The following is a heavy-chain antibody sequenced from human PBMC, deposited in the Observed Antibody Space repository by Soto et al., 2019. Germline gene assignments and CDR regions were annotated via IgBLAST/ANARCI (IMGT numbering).Heavy chain of an antibody. J-gene: IGHJ3*02. Sequence: GGSLRLSCAASGFTFSSSGMHWVRQAPGKGLEWVAVISYDGSSKYYADSVRGRFTISRDNSKNTLYLQMNSLRVEDTAVFYCAKEAAATGGIGAFDIWRQGTLVTVSS. D-gene: IGHD1-26*01. CDR1: GFTFSSSG. CDR2: ISYDGSSK. CDR3: AKEAAATGGIGAFDI. V-gene: IGHV3-30*18.